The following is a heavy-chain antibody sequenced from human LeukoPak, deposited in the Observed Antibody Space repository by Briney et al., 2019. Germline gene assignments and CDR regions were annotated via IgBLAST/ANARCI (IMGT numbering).Heavy chain of an antibody. J-gene: IGHJ5*02. CDR1: GFTFSSYG. CDR2: ISGSGDSA. CDR3: AKGGPGFNWFDP. Sequence: GGSLRLSCAASGFTFSSYGMSWVCQAPGKGLEWVSAISGSGDSAYYADSVKGRFTISRDNSKNTLYLQENSLRAEDTAVYYCAKGGPGFNWFDPWGQGTLVTVSS. V-gene: IGHV3-23*01.